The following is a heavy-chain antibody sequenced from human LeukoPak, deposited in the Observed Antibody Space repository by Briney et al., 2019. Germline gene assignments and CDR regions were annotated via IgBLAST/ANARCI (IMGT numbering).Heavy chain of an antibody. V-gene: IGHV4-39*01. Sequence: SETLSLTCTVSGGSISSSSYYWGWLRQPPGKGLEWIGSISYSGSTYYNPSLKSRVTISVDTSKNQFSLKLSSVTAADTAVYSWGRSDLVANYFDYGGQGILATVSS. D-gene: IGHD2-15*01. J-gene: IGHJ4*02. CDR2: ISYSGST. CDR1: GGSISSSSYY. CDR3: GRSDLVANYFDY.